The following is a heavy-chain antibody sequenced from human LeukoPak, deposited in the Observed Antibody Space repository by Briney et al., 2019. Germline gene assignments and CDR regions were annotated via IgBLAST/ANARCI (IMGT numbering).Heavy chain of an antibody. V-gene: IGHV1-2*02. J-gene: IGHJ3*02. Sequence: ASVKVSCTASGYTFTGYYMHWVRQAPGQGLEWGGWINPNIGGTNYAQTFQGRVTMTRDTSISTAYMELSRLRSDDTAVYYCARVARALWFGEPSPGTFDIWGQGTMVTVSS. D-gene: IGHD3-10*01. CDR1: GYTFTGYY. CDR2: INPNIGGT. CDR3: ARVARALWFGEPSPGTFDI.